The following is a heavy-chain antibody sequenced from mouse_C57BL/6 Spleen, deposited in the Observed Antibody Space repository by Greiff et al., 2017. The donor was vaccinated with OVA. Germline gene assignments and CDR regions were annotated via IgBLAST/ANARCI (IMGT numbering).Heavy chain of an antibody. CDR1: GYSITSGYY. J-gene: IGHJ3*01. Sequence: EVKLVESGPGLVKPSQSLSLTCSVTGYSITSGYYWNWIRQFPGNKLEWMGYISYDGSNNYNPSLKNRISITRDTSKNQFFLKLNSVTTEDTATYYCGGFAYWGQGTLVTVSA. CDR2: ISYDGSN. V-gene: IGHV3-6*01. CDR3: GGFAY.